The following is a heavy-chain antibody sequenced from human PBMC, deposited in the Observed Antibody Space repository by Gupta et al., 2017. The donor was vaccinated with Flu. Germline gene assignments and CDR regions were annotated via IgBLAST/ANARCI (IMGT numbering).Heavy chain of an antibody. Sequence: QEQLVQSGAEVKKPGASVKVSCRASGYTFTSYDINWVRQASGQGLEWMGLMDPRSGNTVYAEKFQGRVTMTRNTPITTAYMELRSLTSEDTAVYYCARGLSFRPPTSMGFWGQGALVTVSS. CDR2: MDPRSGNT. CDR1: GYTFTSYD. D-gene: IGHD2-2*01. V-gene: IGHV1-8*01. CDR3: ARGLSFRPPTSMGF. J-gene: IGHJ4*02.